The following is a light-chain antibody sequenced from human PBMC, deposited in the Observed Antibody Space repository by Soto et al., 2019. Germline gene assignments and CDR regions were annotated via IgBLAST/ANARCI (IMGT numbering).Light chain of an antibody. CDR2: DNN. J-gene: IGLJ2*01. CDR3: GTWDSSLSVV. Sequence: QSVLTQPPSVSAAPGEKVTISCSGRTSNIGNNFVSWYQQLPGTAPQLLIYDNNKRPSGIPDRFSASKSGTSATLGITGLQTGDEGDYYCGTWDSSLSVVFGGGTKLTVL. V-gene: IGLV1-51*01. CDR1: TSNIGNNF.